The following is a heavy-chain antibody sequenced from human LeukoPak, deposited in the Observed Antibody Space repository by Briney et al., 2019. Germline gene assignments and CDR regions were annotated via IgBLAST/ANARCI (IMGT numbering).Heavy chain of an antibody. Sequence: GGSLRLSCAASGLTFTSFWMSWVRQAPGKGLEWVANINKDGSEKYFVDSVKGRFTISRDNAENSLHLQMNSLRAEDTAVYYCVRGSSGTVVRGVSWAWFDPWGQGTLVSVSS. J-gene: IGHJ5*02. CDR1: GLTFTSFW. CDR2: INKDGSEK. CDR3: VRGSSGTVVRGVSWAWFDP. D-gene: IGHD3-10*01. V-gene: IGHV3-7*05.